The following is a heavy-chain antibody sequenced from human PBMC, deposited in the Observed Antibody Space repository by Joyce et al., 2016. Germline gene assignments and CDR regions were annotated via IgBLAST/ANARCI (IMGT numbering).Heavy chain of an antibody. CDR2: IYWSDDK. J-gene: IGHJ4*02. CDR3: AHSVRPYYYDSTAYWSYFDF. CDR1: GFSLNTDGVG. V-gene: IGHV2-5*01. D-gene: IGHD3-22*01. Sequence: QITLKESGPTLVKPTQTLTLTCTFSGFSLNTDGVGVGWIRQPPGEALELLALIYWSDDKRYSPSLKSRLTIAKDTSKNQVVLTMTNMDPVDTSTYYCAHSVRPYYYDSTAYWSYFDFWGQGTLVTVSS.